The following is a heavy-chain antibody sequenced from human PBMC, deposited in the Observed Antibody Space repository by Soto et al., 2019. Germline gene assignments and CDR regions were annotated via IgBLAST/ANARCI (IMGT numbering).Heavy chain of an antibody. J-gene: IGHJ4*02. CDR1: GGSISNFY. Sequence: PSETLSLTCTVSGGSISNFYWSWIRQPPGKGLEWIGYIYYSGSTKYNPSLKGRVAISVDTSKNQFSLKLSSVTAADTAVYYCARDRHYYDTSLGYWGQGTLVTVSS. CDR3: ARDRHYYDTSLGY. CDR2: IYYSGST. V-gene: IGHV4-59*01. D-gene: IGHD3-22*01.